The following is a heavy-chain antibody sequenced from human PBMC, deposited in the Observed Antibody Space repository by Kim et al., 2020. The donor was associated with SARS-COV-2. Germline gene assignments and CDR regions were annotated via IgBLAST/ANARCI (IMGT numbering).Heavy chain of an antibody. D-gene: IGHD6-13*01. J-gene: IGHJ5*02. CDR1: GFTFSSYD. V-gene: IGHV3-13*01. CDR2: IGTAGDT. CDR3: ARGSGYSSSWYSWFDP. Sequence: GGSLRLSCAASGFTFSSYDMHWVRQATGKGLEWVSAIGTAGDTYYPGSVKGRFTISRENAKNSLYLQMNSLRAGDTAVYYCARGSGYSSSWYSWFDPWGQGTLVTVSS.